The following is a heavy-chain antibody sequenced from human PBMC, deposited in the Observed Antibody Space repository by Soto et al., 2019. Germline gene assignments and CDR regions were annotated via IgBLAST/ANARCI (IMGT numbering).Heavy chain of an antibody. Sequence: ASVEVCCKASGESFTNNGSSWVRQATGQGLEWMGWISAYNGNTNYVKKFQGRVTMTTDTSTSTASMELRSLRSDDTAVYYCARVSYSGNWFVHSVAGPNWFDPWGQGTLVTVSS. CDR2: ISAYNGNT. CDR3: ARVSYSGNWFVHSVAGPNWFDP. J-gene: IGHJ5*02. V-gene: IGHV1-18*01. CDR1: GESFTNNG. D-gene: IGHD6-13*01.